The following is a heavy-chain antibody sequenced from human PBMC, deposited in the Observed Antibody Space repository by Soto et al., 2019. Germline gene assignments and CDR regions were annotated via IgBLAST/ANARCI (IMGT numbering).Heavy chain of an antibody. J-gene: IGHJ5*02. V-gene: IGHV4-39*01. Sequence: QLQLQESGPGLVKPSETLSLTCTVSGGSISSSSYYWGWIRQPPGKGLEWIGSIYYSGSTYYNPSLKSRVTISVDTSKNQFSLKLSSVTAADTAVYYCARHPGDIVVVPAPEFDPWGQGTLVTXSS. CDR2: IYYSGST. CDR3: ARHPGDIVVVPAPEFDP. D-gene: IGHD2-2*01. CDR1: GGSISSSSYY.